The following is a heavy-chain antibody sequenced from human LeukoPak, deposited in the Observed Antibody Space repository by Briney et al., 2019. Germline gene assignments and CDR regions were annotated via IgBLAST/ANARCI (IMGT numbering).Heavy chain of an antibody. D-gene: IGHD5-18*01. Sequence: GGSLRLSCAASGFTFDIYDMNWVRQTPGKGLEWVSFISSSGSTILYADSVKGRFTISRDNSKNTLYLLMNSLRAEDTAVYYCAKTDGYSYGYAANYWGQGTLVTVSS. V-gene: IGHV3-48*03. CDR1: GFTFDIYD. J-gene: IGHJ4*02. CDR3: AKTDGYSYGYAANY. CDR2: ISSSGSTI.